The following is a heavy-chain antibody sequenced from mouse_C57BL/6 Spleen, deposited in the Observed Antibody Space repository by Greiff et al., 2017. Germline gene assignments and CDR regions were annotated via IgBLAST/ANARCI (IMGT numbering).Heavy chain of an antibody. CDR3: AKLDYYGSSYDFDY. J-gene: IGHJ2*01. V-gene: IGHV1-39*01. D-gene: IGHD1-1*01. CDR2: INPNYGTT. CDR1: GYSFTDYN. Sequence: EVQLQQSGPELVKPGASVKISCKASGYSFTDYNMNWVKQSNGKSLEWIGVINPNYGTTSYNQKFKGKATLTVDQSSSTAYMQLNSLTSEDSAVYDCAKLDYYGSSYDFDYWGQGTTLTVSS.